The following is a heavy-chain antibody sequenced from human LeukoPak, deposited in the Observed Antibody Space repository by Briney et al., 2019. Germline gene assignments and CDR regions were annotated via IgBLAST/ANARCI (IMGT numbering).Heavy chain of an antibody. Sequence: GASVKVSCTASGYPFTGYFIHWVRQAPGLGLEWMGWINPNSGGTNYAQKFQGWVTMTRDTSINTAYMELSSLKSDDTAVYYCARANYYDSIGDAFDIWGQGTMVTVSS. CDR3: ARANYYDSIGDAFDI. CDR1: GYPFTGYF. V-gene: IGHV1-2*04. D-gene: IGHD3-22*01. J-gene: IGHJ3*02. CDR2: INPNSGGT.